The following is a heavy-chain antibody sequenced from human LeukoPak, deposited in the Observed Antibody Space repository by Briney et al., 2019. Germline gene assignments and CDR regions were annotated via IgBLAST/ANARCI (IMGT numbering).Heavy chain of an antibody. Sequence: ASETLSLTCTVSGGSISGSYWNWVRQPAEKGLEWIGRIYTSGSTNYNPSLKSRVTMSVDTSKNQFSLKLSSVTAADTAVYYCARGYSYWGQGTLVTVSS. J-gene: IGHJ4*02. V-gene: IGHV4-4*07. CDR1: GGSISGSY. CDR2: IYTSGST. D-gene: IGHD5-18*01. CDR3: ARGYSY.